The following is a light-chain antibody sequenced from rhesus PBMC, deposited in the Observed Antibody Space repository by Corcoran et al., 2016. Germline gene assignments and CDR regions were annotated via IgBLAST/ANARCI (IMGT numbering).Light chain of an antibody. CDR3: QQHNSYPPT. Sequence: EIQMTQSPSSLSASMGDTVTITCRASQGISNYLAWYQQKPGKDPKFLSDKASTLQSGVPSRFSGSGSGTDFTLTISSLQPEDFATYYCQQHNSYPPTFGRGTKVEIK. CDR2: KAS. V-gene: IGKV1-25*01. J-gene: IGKJ1*01. CDR1: QGISNY.